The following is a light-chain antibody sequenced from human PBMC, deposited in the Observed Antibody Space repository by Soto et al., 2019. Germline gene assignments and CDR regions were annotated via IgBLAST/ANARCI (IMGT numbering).Light chain of an antibody. CDR2: DAS. CDR1: QSISYW. V-gene: IGKV1-5*01. CDR3: QQYNSYSWLT. J-gene: IGKJ4*01. Sequence: DIQLTQSPSTLSASVGDRVTITCRASQSISYWLAWYQQKPGKAPKLLISDASSLKSGVPSRFRGSGSGTDFTLTITSMQPDDFATYYCQQYNSYSWLTFGGGTKVEIK.